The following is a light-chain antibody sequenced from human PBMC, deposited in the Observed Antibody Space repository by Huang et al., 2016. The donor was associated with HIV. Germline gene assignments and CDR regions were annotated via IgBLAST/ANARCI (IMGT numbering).Light chain of an antibody. J-gene: IGKJ4*01. V-gene: IGKV3-11*01. CDR3: QQRGNWQLT. CDR2: DAS. CDR1: QGLANY. Sequence: EIVLPQSPATLSLSPGERATLSCRASQGLANYLAWYQQKPGQAPRLLIYDASNRATGIPARFSGSGSGTEFTLTISSLEPEDFAVYYCQQRGNWQLTFGGGTKVEIK.